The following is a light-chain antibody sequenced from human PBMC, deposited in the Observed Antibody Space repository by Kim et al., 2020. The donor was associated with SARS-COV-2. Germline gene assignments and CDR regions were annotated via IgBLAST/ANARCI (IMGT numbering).Light chain of an antibody. Sequence: QSITISCIGTSSDVGNYNLVSWYQQYPGKAPKLLIYDVTKRPSGVSNRFSGSKSGNTASLTISGVQAEDEADYYCCSYAGSSTFVLFGGGTQLTVL. J-gene: IGLJ2*01. CDR3: CSYAGSSTFVL. CDR2: DVT. CDR1: SSDVGNYNL. V-gene: IGLV2-23*02.